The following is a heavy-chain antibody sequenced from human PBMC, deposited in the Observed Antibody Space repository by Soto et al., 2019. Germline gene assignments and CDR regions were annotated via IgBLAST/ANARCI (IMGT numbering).Heavy chain of an antibody. CDR2: INPNSGGT. CDR3: ARDNYDFWSGYRQNYGMDV. Sequence: GAAVNVSCKASGYTFTGYYMHWVRQAPGQGLEWMGWINPNSGGTNYAQKFQGRVTMTRDTSISTAYMELSRLRSDDTAVYYCARDNYDFWSGYRQNYGMDVWGQGTTVTVSS. J-gene: IGHJ6*02. D-gene: IGHD3-3*01. CDR1: GYTFTGYY. V-gene: IGHV1-2*02.